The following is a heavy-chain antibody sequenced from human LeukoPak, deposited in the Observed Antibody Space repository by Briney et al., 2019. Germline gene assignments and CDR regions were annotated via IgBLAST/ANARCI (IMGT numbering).Heavy chain of an antibody. J-gene: IGHJ4*02. Sequence: GGSLRLSCAASGFTFSSYAMSWVRQAPGKGLEWVSAISGSGGRTYYADSVKGRFTISRDNSKNTLYLQMNSLRAEDTAIYYCAKVLRFGELLVDYWGQGTLVTVSS. CDR1: GFTFSSYA. CDR3: AKVLRFGELLVDY. V-gene: IGHV3-23*01. CDR2: ISGSGGRT. D-gene: IGHD3-10*01.